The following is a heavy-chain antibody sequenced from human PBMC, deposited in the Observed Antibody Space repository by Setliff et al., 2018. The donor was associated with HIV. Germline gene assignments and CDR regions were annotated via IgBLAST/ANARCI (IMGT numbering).Heavy chain of an antibody. Sequence: PSETLSLTCTVSGGSISSTTYYWGWIRQPPGKGLEWIGSFHYSGSTSYNPSLKSRVTISVDTSKNQFSLKLSSVTAADTAVYYCARGSVADNWFDPWGQGTLVTSPQ. V-gene: IGHV4-39*07. CDR2: FHYSGST. J-gene: IGHJ5*02. CDR3: ARGSVADNWFDP. D-gene: IGHD2-15*01. CDR1: GGSISSTTYY.